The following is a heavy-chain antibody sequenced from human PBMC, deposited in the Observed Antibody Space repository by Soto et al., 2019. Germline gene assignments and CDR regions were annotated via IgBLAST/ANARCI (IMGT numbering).Heavy chain of an antibody. CDR3: ATILYYYYGMDV. Sequence: SETLSLTCAVSGGSISSSSYYWGWLRQPPGKGLEWIGSIYYSGSTYYNPSLKSRVTISVDTSKNQFSLKLSSVTAADTAVYYCATILYYYYGMDVWGQGTTVTVS. D-gene: IGHD2-8*02. V-gene: IGHV4-39*01. CDR1: GGSISSSSYY. J-gene: IGHJ6*02. CDR2: IYYSGST.